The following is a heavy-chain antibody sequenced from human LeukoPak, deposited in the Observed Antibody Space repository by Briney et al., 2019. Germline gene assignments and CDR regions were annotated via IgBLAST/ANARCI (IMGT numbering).Heavy chain of an antibody. CDR2: IKQDGSEK. V-gene: IGHV3-7*01. CDR1: GFTFSSYE. J-gene: IGHJ4*02. D-gene: IGHD4-17*01. Sequence: GGSLRLSCAASGFTFSSYEMNWVRQAPGKGLEWVANIKQDGSEKYYVDSVKGRFTSSRDNAKNSLYLQVNSLRAEDTAVYYCARVSPNTVTTLQYFDYWGQGTLVTVSS. CDR3: ARVSPNTVTTLQYFDY.